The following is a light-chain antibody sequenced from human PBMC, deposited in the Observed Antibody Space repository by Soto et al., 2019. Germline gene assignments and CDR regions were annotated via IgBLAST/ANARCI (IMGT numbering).Light chain of an antibody. J-gene: IGKJ1*01. Sequence: DIQMTQSPSTLSASVCDSVTITCRASQNIRNWLAWYQQKPGKAPKLLIYDASSLESGVPSRVSGSGSGTEFTLTISSLQPDDFATYYCQQYNTFWTFGPGTKVDIK. CDR1: QNIRNW. CDR2: DAS. V-gene: IGKV1-5*01. CDR3: QQYNTFWT.